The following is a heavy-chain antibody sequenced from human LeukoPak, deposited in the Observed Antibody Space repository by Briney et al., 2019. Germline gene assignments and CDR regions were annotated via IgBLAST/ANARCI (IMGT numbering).Heavy chain of an antibody. Sequence: AXXKVSCKASGYTFTSYGISWVRQAPGQGLEWMGWISAYNGNTNYAQKLQGRVTMTTDTSTSTAYMELRSLRSDDTAVYYCARTIRGYSYGSPVDYWGQGTLVTVSS. V-gene: IGHV1-18*04. CDR3: ARTIRGYSYGSPVDY. J-gene: IGHJ4*02. CDR1: GYTFTSYG. CDR2: ISAYNGNT. D-gene: IGHD5-18*01.